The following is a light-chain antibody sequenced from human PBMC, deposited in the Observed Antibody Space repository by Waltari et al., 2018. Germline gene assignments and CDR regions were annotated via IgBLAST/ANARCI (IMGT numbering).Light chain of an antibody. J-gene: IGKJ4*01. CDR3: QQYNSNSLLT. CDR2: DAS. V-gene: IGKV1-5*03. Sequence: DIQMTQFPSTLSASVGDRVTITCRASQSINNRLAWYQQKPGKAPNLLIYDASTLEVGVPSRFSGSGSGTEFTLTISSLQPDDFATYYCQQYNSNSLLTFGGGTKVEIK. CDR1: QSINNR.